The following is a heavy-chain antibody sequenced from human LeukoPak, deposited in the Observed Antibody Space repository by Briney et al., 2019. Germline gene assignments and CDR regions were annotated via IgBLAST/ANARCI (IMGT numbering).Heavy chain of an antibody. CDR1: GGSISSDDSY. CDR3: ARKVVGYSYDYFDY. V-gene: IGHV4-61*08. Sequence: SSQTLSLTCTVSGGSISSDDSYWSWIRQPPGKGLEWIGYIYYSGSTNYNPSLKSRVTISVDTSKNQFSLKLSSVTAADTAVYYCARKVVGYSYDYFDYWGQGTLVTVSS. D-gene: IGHD5-18*01. CDR2: IYYSGST. J-gene: IGHJ4*02.